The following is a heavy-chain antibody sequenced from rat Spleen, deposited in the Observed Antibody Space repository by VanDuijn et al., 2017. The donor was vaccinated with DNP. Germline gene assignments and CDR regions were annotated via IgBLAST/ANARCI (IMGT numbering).Heavy chain of an antibody. V-gene: IGHV2-19*01. D-gene: IGHD1-1*01. Sequence: QVQLKESGPGLVQPSQTLSLTCTVSGFSLTDYSVHWVRQPPGKGLEWMGRIQSGGNTDYNSALKSRLSISRDTSKSQVFLKMNSQQTEDTAIYFCTRKGLLQWSGYFDYWGQGVMVTVSS. CDR2: IQSGGNT. CDR1: GFSLTDYS. CDR3: TRKGLLQWSGYFDY. J-gene: IGHJ2*01.